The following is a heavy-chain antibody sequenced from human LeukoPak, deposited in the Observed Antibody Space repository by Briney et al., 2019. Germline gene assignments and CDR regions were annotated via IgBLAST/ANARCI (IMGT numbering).Heavy chain of an antibody. J-gene: IGHJ4*02. Sequence: KAGGSLRLSCAVSGLTFSSSWMDRVRQAPGKGLEWVASINPDGNKKYSADSVKGRFTISRDNAENSLYLQMNSLRVEDTAFYYCARDLAYSRLDYWGQGMLVTVSS. V-gene: IGHV3-7*01. CDR1: GLTFSSSW. D-gene: IGHD5-18*01. CDR3: ARDLAYSRLDY. CDR2: INPDGNKK.